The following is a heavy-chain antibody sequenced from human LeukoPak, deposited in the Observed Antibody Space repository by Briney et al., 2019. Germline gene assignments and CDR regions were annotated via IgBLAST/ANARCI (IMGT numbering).Heavy chain of an antibody. V-gene: IGHV4-31*03. CDR3: ARSVIVVGSFDY. CDR1: GGSISSGGYY. J-gene: IGHJ4*02. D-gene: IGHD3-22*01. CDR2: TYYSGST. Sequence: PSQTLSLTCTVSGGSISSGGYYWSWIRQHPGKGLEWIGYTYYSGSTYYNPSLKSRVTISVDTSKNQFSLKLSSVTAADTAVYYCARSVIVVGSFDYWGQGTLVTVSS.